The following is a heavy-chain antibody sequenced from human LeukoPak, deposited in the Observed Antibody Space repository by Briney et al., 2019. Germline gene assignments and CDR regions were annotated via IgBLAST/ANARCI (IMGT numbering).Heavy chain of an antibody. J-gene: IGHJ2*01. D-gene: IGHD6-19*01. V-gene: IGHV3-23*01. Sequence: PWGSLRLSCAASGFTFSSYAMSWVRQAPGKGLEWVSAISGSGGSTYYADSVKGRFTISRDNSKNTLYLQMNSLRAEDTAVYYCAKGYSSGWFVFDLWGRGTLVTVSS. CDR2: ISGSGGST. CDR1: GFTFSSYA. CDR3: AKGYSSGWFVFDL.